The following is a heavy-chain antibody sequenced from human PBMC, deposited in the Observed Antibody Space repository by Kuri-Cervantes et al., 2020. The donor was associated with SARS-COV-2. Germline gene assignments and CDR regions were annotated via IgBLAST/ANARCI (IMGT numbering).Heavy chain of an antibody. D-gene: IGHD3-22*01. CDR1: GFLFSASA. Sequence: GESLKISCEVSGFLFSASAIHWVRQGSGKGLEWVGRVRGKANNYATAYAASVKGRFTISRDDSKNMAYLQMNSLKTEDTAVYYCAKDYYDSSGYYDAFDIWGQGTMVTVSS. CDR3: AKDYYDSSGYYDAFDI. CDR2: VRGKANNYAT. V-gene: IGHV3-73*01. J-gene: IGHJ3*02.